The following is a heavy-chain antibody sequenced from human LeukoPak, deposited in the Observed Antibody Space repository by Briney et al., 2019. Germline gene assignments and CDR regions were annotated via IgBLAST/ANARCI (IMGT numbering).Heavy chain of an antibody. CDR3: AKALDSSSSRYQAFEE. J-gene: IGHJ4*02. D-gene: IGHD2-2*01. CDR1: RFTFSNYW. V-gene: IGHV3-7*01. CDR2: IKQDESEK. Sequence: GGSLRLSCSASRFTFSNYWMSWVRQAPGKGLEWVANIKQDESEKYYVDSVKGRFTISRDNAKSIPYLQMNSLRADDTAVYYCAKALDSSSSRYQAFEEWGQGTLVIVSS.